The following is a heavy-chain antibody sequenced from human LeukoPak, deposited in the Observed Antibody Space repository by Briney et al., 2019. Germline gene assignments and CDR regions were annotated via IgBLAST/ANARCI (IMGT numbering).Heavy chain of an antibody. CDR2: MNPNSGNT. CDR3: ARGSWLRYFDWSRDWLDP. Sequence: ASVKVSCKASGYTFTSYDINWVRQATGQGLEWMGWMNPNSGNTGYAQKFQGRVTMTRNTSISTAYMELSSLRSEDTAVYYCARGSWLRYFDWSRDWLDPWGQGTLVTVSS. CDR1: GYTFTSYD. J-gene: IGHJ5*02. V-gene: IGHV1-8*01. D-gene: IGHD3-9*01.